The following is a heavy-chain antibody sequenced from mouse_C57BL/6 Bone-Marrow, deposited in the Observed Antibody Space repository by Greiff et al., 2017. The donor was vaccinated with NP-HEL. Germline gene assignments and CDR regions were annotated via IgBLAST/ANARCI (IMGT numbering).Heavy chain of an antibody. CDR2: IRLKSDNYAT. CDR1: GFTFSNYW. V-gene: IGHV6-3*01. CDR3: TVASVVGPWYFDV. J-gene: IGHJ1*03. D-gene: IGHD1-1*01. Sequence: EVQVVESGGGLVQPGGSMKLSCVASGFTFSNYWMNWVRQSPEKGLEWVAQIRLKSDNYATLYAESVQGRLTISSDDSKSSVYLQMNNLRADDTGIYYCTVASVVGPWYFDVWGTGTTVTVSS.